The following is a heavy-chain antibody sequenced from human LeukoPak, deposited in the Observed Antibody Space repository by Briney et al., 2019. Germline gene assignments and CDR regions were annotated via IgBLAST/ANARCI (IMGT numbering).Heavy chain of an antibody. J-gene: IGHJ4*02. CDR2: IYYSGST. CDR1: GGSISSSSYY. V-gene: IGHV4-39*07. CDR3: ARVVMVRAWYYFDY. D-gene: IGHD3-10*01. Sequence: SETLSLTCTVSGGSISSSSYYWGWIRQPPGKGLEWIGSIYYSGSTYYNPSLKSRVTISVDTSKNQFSLKLSSVTAADTAVYYCARVVMVRAWYYFDYWGQGTLVTVSS.